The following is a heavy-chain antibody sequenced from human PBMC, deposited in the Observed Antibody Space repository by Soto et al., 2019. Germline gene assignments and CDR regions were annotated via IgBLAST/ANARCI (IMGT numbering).Heavy chain of an antibody. Sequence: GSLRLSCAASGFTFGSYEMNWVRQAPGKGLEWVSYISSSGSTIYYADSVKGRFTISRDNAKNSLYLQMNSLRAEDTAVYYCARGILTGYFPFDYWGQGTLVTVSS. J-gene: IGHJ4*02. CDR3: ARGILTGYFPFDY. V-gene: IGHV3-48*03. D-gene: IGHD3-9*01. CDR2: ISSSGSTI. CDR1: GFTFGSYE.